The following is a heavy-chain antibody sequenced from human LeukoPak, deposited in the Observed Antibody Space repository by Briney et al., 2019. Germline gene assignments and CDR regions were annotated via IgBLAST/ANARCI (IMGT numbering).Heavy chain of an antibody. CDR2: IYYSGST. J-gene: IGHJ4*02. Sequence: PSETLSLTCTVSGGSISSGDYYWSWIRQPPGKGLEWIGYIYYSGSTYYNPSLKSRVTISVDTSKNQFSLKLSSVPAADTSLYYCARDRFRAIDYWGQGTLVTVSS. CDR3: ARDRFRAIDY. V-gene: IGHV4-30-4*08. CDR1: GGSISSGDYY.